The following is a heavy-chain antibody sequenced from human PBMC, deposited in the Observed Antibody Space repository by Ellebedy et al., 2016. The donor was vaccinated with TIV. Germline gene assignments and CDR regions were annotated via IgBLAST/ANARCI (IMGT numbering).Heavy chain of an antibody. J-gene: IGHJ6*04. CDR2: INPSDGST. CDR3: ARGSYGSVDL. D-gene: IGHD3-10*01. CDR1: GYSFTSYY. Sequence: AASVKVSCKASGYSFTSYYIHWMRQAPGQGLEWMEIINPSDGSTSYTQKFQGRVTMTRDTSTSTVYMELSSLRSEDTAVYYCARGSYGSVDLWGNGTTVTVSS. V-gene: IGHV1-46*01.